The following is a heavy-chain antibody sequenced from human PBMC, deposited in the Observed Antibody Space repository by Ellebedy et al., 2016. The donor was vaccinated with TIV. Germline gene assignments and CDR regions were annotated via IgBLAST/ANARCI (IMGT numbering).Heavy chain of an antibody. CDR3: ARQEIMDTFDP. Sequence: MPSETLSLTCTVSGGSISSSSYYWGWSRQPPGKGLEWIGSIYYSGSTYYNPSLKSRVTISVDTSKNQFSLKLSSVTAADTAVYYCARQEIMDTFDPWGQGTLVTVSS. D-gene: IGHD5-18*01. CDR1: GGSISSSSYY. J-gene: IGHJ5*02. CDR2: IYYSGST. V-gene: IGHV4-39*01.